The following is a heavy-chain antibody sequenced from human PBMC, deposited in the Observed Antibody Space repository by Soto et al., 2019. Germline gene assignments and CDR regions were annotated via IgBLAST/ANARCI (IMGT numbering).Heavy chain of an antibody. Sequence: QVKLMQSGAEVKKPGASVRVSCEASGYTFSDFYIHWVRQAPGQGLEWMGPILPSSGATPYAQRFQGWVSMTRDTAMNTAYMDLSGLRSDDTAVYFCARVRITYAGAIDDNWVQGALGTVSS. J-gene: IGHJ4*02. CDR2: ILPSSGAT. CDR3: ARVRITYAGAIDDN. V-gene: IGHV1-2*04. CDR1: GYTFSDFY. D-gene: IGHD3-16*02.